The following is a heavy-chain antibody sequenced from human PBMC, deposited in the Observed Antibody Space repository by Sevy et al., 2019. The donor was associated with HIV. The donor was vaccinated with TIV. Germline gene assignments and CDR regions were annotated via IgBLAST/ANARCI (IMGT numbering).Heavy chain of an antibody. CDR1: GFTFSNAW. CDR3: TINRGYCIVGVCGEYHDS. CDR2: IKSKSEGGTT. Sequence: GGSLRLSCGASGFTFSNAWMTWVRQAPGKGLEWVGRIKSKSEGGTTDYAAPVKGRLTISRDDSKNTLYLQMNSLKSPVTVDNYCTINRGYCIVGVCGEYHDSRGQGTLLT. J-gene: IGHJ4*02. V-gene: IGHV3-15*01. D-gene: IGHD2-8*02.